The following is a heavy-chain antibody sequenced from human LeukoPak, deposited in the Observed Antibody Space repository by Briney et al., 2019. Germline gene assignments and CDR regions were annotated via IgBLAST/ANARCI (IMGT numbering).Heavy chain of an antibody. CDR1: GITFSSYS. CDR3: AKDFSSSWFGTWFDP. D-gene: IGHD6-13*01. V-gene: IGHV3-21*01. CDR2: ISSSSSYI. Sequence: GGSLRLSCAASGITFSSYSMNWVRQAPGKGLEWVSSISSSSSYIYYADSVKGRFTISRDNAKNSLYLQMNSLRAEDTAVYYCAKDFSSSWFGTWFDPWGQGTLVAVSS. J-gene: IGHJ5*02.